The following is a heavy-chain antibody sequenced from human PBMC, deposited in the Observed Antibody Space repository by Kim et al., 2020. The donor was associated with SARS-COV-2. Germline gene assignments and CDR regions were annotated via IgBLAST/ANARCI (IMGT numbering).Heavy chain of an antibody. J-gene: IGHJ6*02. CDR3: ARALWFGELYGMDV. Sequence: GGSLRLSCAASGFTVSSNYMSWVRQAPGKGLEWVSVIYSGGSTYYADSVKGRFTISRDNSKNTLYLQMNSLRAEDTAVYYCARALWFGELYGMDVWGQGTTVTVSS. D-gene: IGHD3-10*01. V-gene: IGHV3-66*01. CDR1: GFTVSSNY. CDR2: IYSGGST.